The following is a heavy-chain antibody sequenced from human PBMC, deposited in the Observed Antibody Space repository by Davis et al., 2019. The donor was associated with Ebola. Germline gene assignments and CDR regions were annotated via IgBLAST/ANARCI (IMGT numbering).Heavy chain of an antibody. D-gene: IGHD6-19*01. J-gene: IGHJ5*02. CDR2: IYHSGST. CDR1: GGSFSGYY. Sequence: MPSETLSLTCEVSGGSFSGYYWSWIRQAPGKGLEWIGEIYHSGSTNYNPSLKSRVTISVDTSKNQFSLKLSSVTAADTAVYYCARESGWYNWFDPWGQGTLVTVSS. CDR3: ARESGWYNWFDP. V-gene: IGHV4-34*01.